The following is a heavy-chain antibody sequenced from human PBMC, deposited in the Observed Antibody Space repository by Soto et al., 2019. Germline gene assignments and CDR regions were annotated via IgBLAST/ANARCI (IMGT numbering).Heavy chain of an antibody. J-gene: IGHJ4*02. CDR2: IKSKTDGGTT. V-gene: IGHV3-15*01. CDR3: TTAGRYYDFWSGYSSILDY. D-gene: IGHD3-3*01. Sequence: PGGSLRLSCAASGFTFSNAWMSWVRQAPGKGLEWVGRIKSKTDGGTTDYAAPVKGRCTISRDDSKNTQYLQMNSLKTEDTAVYYCTTAGRYYDFWSGYSSILDYWGQGTRVTVSS. CDR1: GFTFSNAW.